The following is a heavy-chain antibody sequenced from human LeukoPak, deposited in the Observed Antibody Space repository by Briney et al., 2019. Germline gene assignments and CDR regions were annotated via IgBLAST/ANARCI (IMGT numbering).Heavy chain of an antibody. Sequence: GGSLRLSCAASGFTFSSYDMNWVRQAPGKGLEWVSYISSSSRTIYYADSVKGRFTISRDNAKSSLYLQMNSLRGEDTAVYYCARGAAAGRYDYYYMDVWGKGTTVTVSS. V-gene: IGHV3-48*04. D-gene: IGHD6-13*01. CDR3: ARGAAAGRYDYYYMDV. J-gene: IGHJ6*03. CDR1: GFTFSSYD. CDR2: ISSSSRTI.